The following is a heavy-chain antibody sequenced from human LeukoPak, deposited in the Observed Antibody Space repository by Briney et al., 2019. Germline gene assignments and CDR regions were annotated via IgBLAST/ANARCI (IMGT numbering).Heavy chain of an antibody. J-gene: IGHJ4*02. D-gene: IGHD5-24*01. Sequence: GGSPRPSFAVPGFTFKNAWMSWVRQAPGKGLGWVGRIKTKTDGESTDYAAPVNDRFTISRDDSKDTLFLHMSNLKTEDTAVYYCTADSLFGDDYNPDSFDYWGQGTLVAVSS. CDR3: TADSLFGDDYNPDSFDY. V-gene: IGHV3-15*01. CDR2: IKTKTDGEST. CDR1: GFTFKNAW.